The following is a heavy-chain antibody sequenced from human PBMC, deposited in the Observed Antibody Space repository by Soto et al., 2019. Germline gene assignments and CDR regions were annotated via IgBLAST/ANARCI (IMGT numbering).Heavy chain of an antibody. CDR1: GGSITSSGFY. V-gene: IGHV4-30-4*03. CDR3: TYGSGSPYYFDY. D-gene: IGHD3-10*01. Sequence: QVQLQESGPGLVKPSQTLSLTCTVSGGSITSSGFYWSWIRQPPGKGLEWIGYIYYGGSTYYNPSLKSRVTISVDTSKNQFSLKLTSVTAADTAVYYCTYGSGSPYYFDYWGLGTPTTVSS. CDR2: IYYGGST. J-gene: IGHJ4*02.